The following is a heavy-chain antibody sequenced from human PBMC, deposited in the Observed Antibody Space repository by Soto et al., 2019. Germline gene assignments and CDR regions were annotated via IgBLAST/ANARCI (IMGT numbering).Heavy chain of an antibody. J-gene: IGHJ4*02. D-gene: IGHD2-15*01. CDR2: IYYSGST. CDR3: ARGPEGLHEY. Sequence: PSETLSLTCTVSGGSISSYYWSWIRQPAGKGLEWIGYIYYSGSTNYNPSLKSRVTISVDTSKKHFSLKLTSVTAADTAVYYCARGPEGLHEYWRQGILVTVSS. V-gene: IGHV4-59*01. CDR1: GGSISSYY.